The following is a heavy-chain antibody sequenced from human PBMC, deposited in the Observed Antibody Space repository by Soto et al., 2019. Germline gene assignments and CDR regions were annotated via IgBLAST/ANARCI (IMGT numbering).Heavy chain of an antibody. D-gene: IGHD3-22*01. Sequence: ASVKVSRKASGYAFTSYVCAWVRQAPGQGLEWMGWISPYNGDTNYAQKFQDRVTLTTDTSTSTVYMELRNLRSDDTAVYYCARTTSGYYEYWGQGTLVTVSS. CDR3: ARTTSGYYEY. J-gene: IGHJ4*02. V-gene: IGHV1-18*01. CDR1: GYAFTSYV. CDR2: ISPYNGDT.